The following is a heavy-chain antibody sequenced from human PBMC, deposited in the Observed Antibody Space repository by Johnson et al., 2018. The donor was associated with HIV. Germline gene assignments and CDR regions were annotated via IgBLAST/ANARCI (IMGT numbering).Heavy chain of an antibody. CDR1: GFTFDDYA. Sequence: VQLVESGGGLVQPGRSLRLSCAASGFTFDDYAMHWVRQAPGKGLEWVSGISWNSGTIGYADSVKGRFTISRDNSKNTLYVQMNSLRAEDTAVYHWARGRRETPTYYNVWSGYYLDAFDIWGQGTMVTVSS. CDR2: ISWNSGTI. CDR3: ARGRRETPTYYNVWSGYYLDAFDI. V-gene: IGHV3-9*01. J-gene: IGHJ3*02. D-gene: IGHD3-3*01.